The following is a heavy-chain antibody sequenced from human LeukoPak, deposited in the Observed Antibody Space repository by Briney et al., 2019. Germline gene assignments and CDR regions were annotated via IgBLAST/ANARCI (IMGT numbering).Heavy chain of an antibody. CDR3: AREASVTNWYFDL. V-gene: IGHV3-30*03. J-gene: IGHJ2*01. D-gene: IGHD2-2*01. Sequence: PGGSLRLSCAASGFTFSSHGMQWVRQAPGKGLEWVTVIASDGSAQYYTDSVKGRFTTSRDNSKNMLYLQMDSLRTEDTAEYYCAREASVTNWYFDLWGRGALVSVSS. CDR2: IASDGSAQ. CDR1: GFTFSSHG.